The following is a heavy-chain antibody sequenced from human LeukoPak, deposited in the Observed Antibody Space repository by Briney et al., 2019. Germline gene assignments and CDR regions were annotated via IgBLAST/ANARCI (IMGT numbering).Heavy chain of an antibody. CDR2: IIPILGIA. J-gene: IGHJ5*01. Sequence: GASVKVSCKASGGTFSSYTISWVRQAPGQGLEWMGRIIPILGIANYAQKFQGRVTITADKSTSTAYMELSSLRAEDTAVYYCARDSDFWGPMFDSWGQGTLVTVSS. CDR1: GGTFSSYT. CDR3: ARDSDFWGPMFDS. D-gene: IGHD3-3*01. V-gene: IGHV1-69*04.